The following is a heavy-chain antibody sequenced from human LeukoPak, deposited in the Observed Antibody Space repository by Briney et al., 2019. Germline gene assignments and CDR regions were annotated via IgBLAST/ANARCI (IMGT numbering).Heavy chain of an antibody. CDR2: ISGSTRTI. D-gene: IGHD5-24*01. J-gene: IGHJ6*03. V-gene: IGHV3-48*02. CDR1: GFTFSRYG. Sequence: GGSLRLSCAASGFTFSRYGMNWVRQAPGKGLEWVSYISGSTRTIYDADSVKGRFTISRDNAKNSLYLQMNSQRDEDTAVYYCARDPLRWLQNNYYYYYMDVWGKGTTVTVSS. CDR3: ARDPLRWLQNNYYYYYMDV.